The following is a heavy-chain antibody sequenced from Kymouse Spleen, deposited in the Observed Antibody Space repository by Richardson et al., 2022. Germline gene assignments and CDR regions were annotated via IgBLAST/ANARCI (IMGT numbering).Heavy chain of an antibody. CDR3: ARDYGSGRGVDY. CDR1: GGSFSGYY. CDR2: INHSGST. V-gene: IGHV4-34*01. D-gene: IGHD3-10*01. Sequence: QVQLQQWGAGLLKPSETLSLTCAVYGGSFSGYYWSWIRQPPGKGLEWIGEINHSGSTNYNPSLKSRVTISVDTSKNQFSLKLSSVTAADTAVYYCARDYGSGRGVDYWGQGTLVTVSS. J-gene: IGHJ4*02.